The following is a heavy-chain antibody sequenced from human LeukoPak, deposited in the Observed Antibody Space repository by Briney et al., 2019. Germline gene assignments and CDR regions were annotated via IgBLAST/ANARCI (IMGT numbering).Heavy chain of an antibody. J-gene: IGHJ6*02. CDR3: TTERNWELLRPYGMNI. CDR1: GFNFNYVW. V-gene: IGHV3-15*01. CDR2: IRTKIDGETT. D-gene: IGHD1-26*01. Sequence: GGSLRLSCAASGFNFNYVWMSWVRQAPGKGLEWVGRIRTKIDGETTDYAAPVKGRFTTSRDDSKSTLYLQMNRLKTEDSAVYYCTTERNWELLRPYGMNIWGQGTTVTVSS.